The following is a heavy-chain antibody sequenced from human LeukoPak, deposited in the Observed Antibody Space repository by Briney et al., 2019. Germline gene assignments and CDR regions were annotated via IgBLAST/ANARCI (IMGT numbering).Heavy chain of an antibody. J-gene: IGHJ4*02. CDR3: ARVGSSGYYFDY. CDR1: GFTFSSYE. Sequence: PGGSLRLSCAASGFTFSSYEMNWVRQAPGKGLEWVSYISSSGSTIYYADSVKGRFTISRDNAKNSLYLQMNSLRAEDTALYYCARVGSSGYYFDYWGQGTLVTVSS. V-gene: IGHV3-48*03. CDR2: ISSSGSTI. D-gene: IGHD3-22*01.